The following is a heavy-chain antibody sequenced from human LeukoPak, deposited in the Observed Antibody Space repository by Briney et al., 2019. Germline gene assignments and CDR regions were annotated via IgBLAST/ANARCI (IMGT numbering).Heavy chain of an antibody. CDR3: ARARVIPASFDD. V-gene: IGHV4-61*02. D-gene: IGHD3-16*02. CDR2: IYTSGRT. CDR1: GGSITFGSYY. Sequence: SETLSLTCTVSGGSITFGSYYWAWIRQPAGKGLEWIGRIYTSGRTFYSPSLKSRVTISMDTSMNQFSLRLNSVTAADTAVYYCARARVIPASFDDWGQGALVTVSS. J-gene: IGHJ4*02.